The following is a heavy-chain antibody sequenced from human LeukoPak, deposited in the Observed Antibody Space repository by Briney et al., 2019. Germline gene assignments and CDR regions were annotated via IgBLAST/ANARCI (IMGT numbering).Heavy chain of an antibody. CDR3: ASASGWYSGGWFDP. CDR1: GGSLSGYY. J-gene: IGHJ5*02. V-gene: IGHV4-34*01. D-gene: IGHD6-19*01. CDR2: INHSGST. Sequence: SETLSLTCAVYGGSLSGYYWSWIRQPPGKGLEWIGEINHSGSTNYNPSLKSRVTISVDTSKNQFSLKLSSVTAADTAVYYCASASGWYSGGWFDPWGQGTLVTVSS.